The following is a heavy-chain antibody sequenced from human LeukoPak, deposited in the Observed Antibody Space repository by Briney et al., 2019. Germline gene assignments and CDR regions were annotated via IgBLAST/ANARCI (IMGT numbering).Heavy chain of an antibody. J-gene: IGHJ4*02. CDR2: IYYSGST. D-gene: IGHD3-22*01. V-gene: IGHV4-39*01. CDR3: ARPGDYYDSSGYFDY. Sequence: SETLSLTCTVSGGSISSSSYYWGWIRQPPGKGLEWVGSIYYSGSTYYNPSLKSRVTISVDTSKNQFSLKLSSVTAADTAVYYCARPGDYYDSSGYFDYWGQGTLVTVSS. CDR1: GGSISSSSYY.